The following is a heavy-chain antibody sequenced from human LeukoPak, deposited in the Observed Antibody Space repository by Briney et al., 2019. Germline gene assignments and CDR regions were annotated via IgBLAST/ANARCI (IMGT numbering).Heavy chain of an antibody. V-gene: IGHV3-48*04. CDR1: GFTFSSYA. CDR3: ARASYDIPSYYGMDV. J-gene: IGHJ6*02. Sequence: GGSLRLSCAASGFTFSSYAMSWVRQAPGRGLEWVSYISSSGSTIYYADSVKGRFTISRDNAKNSLYLQMNSLRAEDTAVYYCARASYDIPSYYGMDVWGQGTTVTVSS. CDR2: ISSSGSTI. D-gene: IGHD3-9*01.